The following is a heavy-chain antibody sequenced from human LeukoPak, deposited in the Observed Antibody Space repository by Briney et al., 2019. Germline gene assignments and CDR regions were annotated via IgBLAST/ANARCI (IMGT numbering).Heavy chain of an antibody. D-gene: IGHD3-10*01. V-gene: IGHV1-18*01. CDR3: ARDLSVLLWFGHPGY. Sequence: ASVRVSCKASGYTFSSYGMSWVRQAPGQGLEWMGWISAYNGNTNYAQKLQGRVTMTTDTSTSTAYMELRSLRSDDTAVYYCARDLSVLLWFGHPGYWGQGTLVTVSS. J-gene: IGHJ4*02. CDR2: ISAYNGNT. CDR1: GYTFSSYG.